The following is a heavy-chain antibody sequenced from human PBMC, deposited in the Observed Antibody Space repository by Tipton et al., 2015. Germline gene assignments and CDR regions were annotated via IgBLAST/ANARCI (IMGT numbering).Heavy chain of an antibody. CDR3: AKDGTLRGDNWFDT. V-gene: IGHV3-30*18. CDR2: ISFDGGNK. Sequence: LSLTCAASGFTFSTYGMHWVRQAPGKGLEWVAVISFDGGNKFYGDSVRGRFAISRDNSKNTLYLQMNSLGPDDTAVYYCAKDGTLRGDNWFDTWGQGTLVTVSS. J-gene: IGHJ5*02. CDR1: GFTFSTYG. D-gene: IGHD3-10*01.